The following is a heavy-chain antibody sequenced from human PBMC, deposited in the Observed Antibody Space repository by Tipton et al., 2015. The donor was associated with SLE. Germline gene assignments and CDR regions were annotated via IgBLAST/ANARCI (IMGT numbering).Heavy chain of an antibody. CDR3: ARIQGFWSGYSNYYDYYMDV. V-gene: IGHV4-59*01. J-gene: IGHJ6*03. CDR1: GVTFKSYG. CDR2: IYYNGRT. Sequence: SGVTFKSYGMSWIRQPPGKGLEWIGYIYYNGRTNNNPSLKSRVTMSTDTSKNQFSLKMTSVSAADTAVYYCARIQGFWSGYSNYYDYYMDVWGKGTTLTVSS. D-gene: IGHD3-3*01.